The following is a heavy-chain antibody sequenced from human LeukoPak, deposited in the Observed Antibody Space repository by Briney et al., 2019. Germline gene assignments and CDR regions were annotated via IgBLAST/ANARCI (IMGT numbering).Heavy chain of an antibody. J-gene: IGHJ4*02. Sequence: SETLSLTCTVSGGSLSSYYWSWIRQPAGKGLEWIGRIYTSGSTNYNPSLKSRVTMSVDTSKNQFSLKLSSVTAADTAVYYCARVAGVEVAPATSYWGQGTLVTVSS. CDR1: GGSLSSYY. V-gene: IGHV4-4*07. CDR2: IYTSGST. D-gene: IGHD2-15*01. CDR3: ARVAGVEVAPATSY.